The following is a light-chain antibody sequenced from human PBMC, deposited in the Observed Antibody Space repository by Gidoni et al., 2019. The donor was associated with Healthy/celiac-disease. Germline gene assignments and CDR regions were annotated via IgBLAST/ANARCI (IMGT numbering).Light chain of an antibody. CDR1: QSVLYSSNNKNY. J-gene: IGKJ4*01. Sequence: DIVMTQSPDSLAVSPGERATINCKSSQSVLYSSNNKNYLAWYQQKPGQPPKLLIYWASTRESGVPDRFSGSGSGTDFTLTISSLQAEDVAVYYCQQYYSTPNTFGGGTKVEIK. V-gene: IGKV4-1*01. CDR3: QQYYSTPNT. CDR2: WAS.